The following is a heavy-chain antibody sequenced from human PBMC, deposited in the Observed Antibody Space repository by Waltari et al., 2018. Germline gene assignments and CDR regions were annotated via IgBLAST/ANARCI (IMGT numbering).Heavy chain of an antibody. CDR2: IKQDGSEK. CDR1: GFTLSRFW. D-gene: IGHD6-19*01. CDR3: ATSGWYCFDY. J-gene: IGHJ4*02. V-gene: IGHV3-7*01. Sequence: EVQLVESGGGLVQPGGSLRLSCAASGFTLSRFWVNWVRQTPGKGLEWVAGIKQDGSEKYYADSVKGRFTSSRDNAKNSLYLQMNSLRAEDTAVYYCATSGWYCFDYWGQGTLVTVSS.